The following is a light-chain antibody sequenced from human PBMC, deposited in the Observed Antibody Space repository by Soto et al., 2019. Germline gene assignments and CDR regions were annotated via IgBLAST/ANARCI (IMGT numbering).Light chain of an antibody. Sequence: QSVLTQPASVSGSPGQSIIISCTGTSSDVGGHNYVSWYQHHPGKAPKLIIYDVSNRPTGVSIRFSGSKSGNTASLTISGLQDEDEADYFCQSYTSNSVLFGGGTKLTVL. J-gene: IGLJ2*01. CDR1: SSDVGGHNY. V-gene: IGLV2-14*03. CDR3: QSYTSNSVL. CDR2: DVS.